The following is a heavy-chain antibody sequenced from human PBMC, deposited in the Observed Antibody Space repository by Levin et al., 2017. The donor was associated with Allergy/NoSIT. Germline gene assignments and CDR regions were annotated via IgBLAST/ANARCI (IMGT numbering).Heavy chain of an antibody. CDR1: GFTFSSYA. CDR3: ARVPASSGSYRGSWYFDL. CDR2: ISSNGGST. J-gene: IGHJ2*01. V-gene: IGHV3-64*01. D-gene: IGHD1-26*01. Sequence: GGSLRLSCAASGFTFSSYAMHWVRQAPGKGLEYVSAISSNGGSTYYANSVKGRFTISRDNSKNTLYLQMGSLRAEDMAVYYCARVPASSGSYRGSWYFDLWGRGTLVTVSS.